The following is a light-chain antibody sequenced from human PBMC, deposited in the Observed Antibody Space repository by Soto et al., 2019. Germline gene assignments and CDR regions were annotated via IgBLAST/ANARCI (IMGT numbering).Light chain of an antibody. CDR1: QNVNDN. Sequence: EIVMTQSPATLSVSPGGRATLSCRASQNVNDNLAWYQQKPGQAPRLLIYGASTRAAGIPARFSGSGFETEFTLTISSLQSEDFAVYYCQPYNNWPLTFGGGTKVEIK. CDR3: QPYNNWPLT. J-gene: IGKJ4*01. CDR2: GAS. V-gene: IGKV3-15*01.